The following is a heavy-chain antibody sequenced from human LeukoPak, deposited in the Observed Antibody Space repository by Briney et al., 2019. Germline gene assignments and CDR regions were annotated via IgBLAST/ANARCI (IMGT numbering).Heavy chain of an antibody. CDR3: ARVSSWSFDY. D-gene: IGHD6-13*01. CDR1: GGSISNYY. V-gene: IGHV4-59*08. J-gene: IGHJ4*02. Sequence: SETLSLTCTVSGGSISNYYWSWIRQPPGKGLEWIGYIYYSGSTNHNPSLKSRVTISVDTSKNQFSLKLSSVTAADSAVYYCARVSSWSFDYWGQRTLVTVSS. CDR2: IYYSGST.